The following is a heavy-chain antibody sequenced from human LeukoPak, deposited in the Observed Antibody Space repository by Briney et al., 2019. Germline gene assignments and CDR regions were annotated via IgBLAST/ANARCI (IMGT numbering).Heavy chain of an antibody. D-gene: IGHD5-12*01. Sequence: SVKVSCKASGFTFSNSLMQWVRQARGQCLQWMGRIAVDSGNTNYAQKFQERVTITRDMSTSTAYMELGSLTSEDTAIYYCATTTPGYGGFRFWGQGTLVTVSS. CDR2: IAVDSGNT. V-gene: IGHV1-58*02. CDR1: GFTFSNSL. J-gene: IGHJ4*02. CDR3: ATTTPGYGGFRF.